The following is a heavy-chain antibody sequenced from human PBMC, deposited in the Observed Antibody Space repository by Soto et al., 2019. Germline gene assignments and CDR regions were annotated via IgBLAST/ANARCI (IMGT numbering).Heavy chain of an antibody. D-gene: IGHD3-10*01. CDR2: ISWNSGSM. CDR3: AKDKSSGRYRISAFDY. Sequence: GGSLRLSCATSGFTFADYAMHWVRHAPGKGLEWVSGISWNSGSMGYADFVKVRFTISRDNAKNSLYLQMNSLRAEDTALYYCAKDKSSGRYRISAFDYWGQGP. J-gene: IGHJ4*02. CDR1: GFTFADYA. V-gene: IGHV3-9*01.